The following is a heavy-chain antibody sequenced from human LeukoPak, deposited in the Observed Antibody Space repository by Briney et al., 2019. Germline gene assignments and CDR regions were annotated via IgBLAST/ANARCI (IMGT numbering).Heavy chain of an antibody. CDR2: ISSSSSTI. J-gene: IGHJ3*02. V-gene: IGHV3-48*02. CDR1: GFTFSSYN. D-gene: IGHD1-1*01. Sequence: GGSLRLSCAASGFTFSSYNMNWVRHAPGKGLEWVSYISSSSSTIYYADSVKGRFTISRDNAKNSLYLQMNSLRDEDTAVYYCARASTTTDAFDIWGQGTMVTVSS. CDR3: ARASTTTDAFDI.